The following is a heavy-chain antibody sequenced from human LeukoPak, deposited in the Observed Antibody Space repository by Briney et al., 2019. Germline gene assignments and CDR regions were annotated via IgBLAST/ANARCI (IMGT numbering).Heavy chain of an antibody. D-gene: IGHD1-1*01. V-gene: IGHV3-9*01. CDR2: INWNSGNI. J-gene: IGHJ4*02. CDR3: AKGGRVQFNFDF. CDR1: GFNFDDYA. Sequence: PGRSLRLSCVASGFNFDDYAMYWVRQAPGKGLEWVSHINWNSGNIGYADSVKGRFIISRDNAKNSLYLQMNSLRPEDTDLYYCAKGGRVQFNFDFWGQGTRVTVSS.